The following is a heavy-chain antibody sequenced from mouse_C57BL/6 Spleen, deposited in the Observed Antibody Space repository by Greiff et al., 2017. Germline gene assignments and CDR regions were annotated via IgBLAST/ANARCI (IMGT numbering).Heavy chain of an antibody. CDR3: ANYYGSSSFAY. J-gene: IGHJ3*01. Sequence: SGGDLVKPGGSLKLSCAASGFTFSSYGMSWVRQTPDKRLEWVATISSGGSYTYYPDSVKGRFTISRDNAKNTLYLQMSSLKSEDTAMYYCANYYGSSSFAYWGQGTLVTVSA. D-gene: IGHD1-1*01. CDR1: GFTFSSYG. V-gene: IGHV5-6*01. CDR2: ISSGGSYT.